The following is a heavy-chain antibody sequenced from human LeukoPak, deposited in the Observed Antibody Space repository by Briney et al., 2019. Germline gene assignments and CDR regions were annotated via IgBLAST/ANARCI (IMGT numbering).Heavy chain of an antibody. D-gene: IGHD3-10*01. CDR3: ARVRTYSYGSGSYYWDYYFDY. Sequence: ASVKVYCKAAGYTFTTYPITWVRQAPGQGLEWMGWINPDNGNTIYAQKVQGRLTMTTDTSTTTAYMELRSLRSDDTAVYYCARVRTYSYGSGSYYWDYYFDYWGLGTLVTVSS. J-gene: IGHJ4*02. CDR1: GYTFTTYP. CDR2: INPDNGNT. V-gene: IGHV1-18*01.